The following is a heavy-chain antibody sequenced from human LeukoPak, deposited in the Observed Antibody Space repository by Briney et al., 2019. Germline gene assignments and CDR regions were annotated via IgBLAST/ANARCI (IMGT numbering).Heavy chain of an antibody. D-gene: IGHD4-17*01. Sequence: GGSLRLSYVASGFTFSNFWMSWVRKAPGKGLEWVGNIKHDGSEKYYVDSVKGRFTISRDNAKNSVYLHMNSLRAEDTAVYYCARDRFKEYGDTELGYWGQGILVAVSS. J-gene: IGHJ4*02. CDR1: GFTFSNFW. CDR3: ARDRFKEYGDTELGY. V-gene: IGHV3-7*01. CDR2: IKHDGSEK.